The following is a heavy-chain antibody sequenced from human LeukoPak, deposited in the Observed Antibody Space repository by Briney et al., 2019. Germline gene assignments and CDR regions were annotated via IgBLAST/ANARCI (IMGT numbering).Heavy chain of an antibody. D-gene: IGHD3-10*01. J-gene: IGHJ4*02. CDR3: TREDYYYASGR. CDR2: ISSGGDIV. V-gene: IGHV3-11*04. Sequence: GGSLRLSCVASGFTFTDHYMSWVRQAPGKGLEWVSYISSGGDIVYYADSVKGRFTISRDNAKNSLFLQMNSLRAEDTAVYYCTREDYYYASGRWAQGTLVTVSS. CDR1: GFTFTDHY.